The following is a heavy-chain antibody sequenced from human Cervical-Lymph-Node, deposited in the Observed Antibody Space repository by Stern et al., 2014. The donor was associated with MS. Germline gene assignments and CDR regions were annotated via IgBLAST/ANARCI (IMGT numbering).Heavy chain of an antibody. CDR2: ISSSSRYI. J-gene: IGHJ5*02. D-gene: IGHD6-13*01. CDR3: AKSIAAALDWFDP. CDR1: GFTFSSYS. V-gene: IGHV3-21*01. Sequence: EVQLVESGGGLVKPGGSLRLSCAASGFTFSSYSMNWVRQAPGKGLEWVSSISSSSRYIYYADSVKGRLTISRDNAKNSLYLQMNSLRVDDTAVYYCAKSIAAALDWFDPWGQGTLVTVSS.